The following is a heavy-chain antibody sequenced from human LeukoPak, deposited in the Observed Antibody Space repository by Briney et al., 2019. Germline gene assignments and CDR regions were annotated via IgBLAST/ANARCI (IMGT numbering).Heavy chain of an antibody. D-gene: IGHD6-19*01. Sequence: PGGSLRLSCAASGFTFSSYEMNWVRQAPGKGLEWVSYISSSGRTIYYADSVKGRFTISRDNAKNSLYLQMNSLRAEDTAVYYCARGYSSGWYGSFWGQGGLVTVSS. CDR3: ARGYSSGWYGSF. CDR1: GFTFSSYE. CDR2: ISSSGRTI. J-gene: IGHJ4*02. V-gene: IGHV3-48*03.